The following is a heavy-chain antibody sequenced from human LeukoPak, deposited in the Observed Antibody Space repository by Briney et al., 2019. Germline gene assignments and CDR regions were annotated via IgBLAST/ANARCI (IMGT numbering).Heavy chain of an antibody. Sequence: GGSLRLSCAASGFTFSDSWMNWVRRAPGKGLEWVATMNQNGDQTNYADSVRGRFTVSRDNAKNSLYLQMNSLRAEDTAVYYCATYYYDSSGYYPDAFDIWGQGTMVTVSS. V-gene: IGHV3-7*02. J-gene: IGHJ3*02. CDR3: ATYYYDSSGYYPDAFDI. D-gene: IGHD3-22*01. CDR2: MNQNGDQT. CDR1: GFTFSDSW.